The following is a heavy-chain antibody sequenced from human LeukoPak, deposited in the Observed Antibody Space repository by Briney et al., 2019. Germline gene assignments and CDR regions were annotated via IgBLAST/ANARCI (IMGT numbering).Heavy chain of an antibody. CDR2: IYSGGST. D-gene: IGHD6-19*01. Sequence: GGSLRLSCAASGFTVSSNYMSWVRQAPGKGLEWVSVIYSGGSTYYTDSVKGRFTISRDNSKNTLYLQMNSLRAEDTAVYYCANFGGSSGWPSPYYYYYGMDVWGQGTTVTVSS. CDR1: GFTVSSNY. CDR3: ANFGGSSGWPSPYYYYYGMDV. J-gene: IGHJ6*02. V-gene: IGHV3-66*01.